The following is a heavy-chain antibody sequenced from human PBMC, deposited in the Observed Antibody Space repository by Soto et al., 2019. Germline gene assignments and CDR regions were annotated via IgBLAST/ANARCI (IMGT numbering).Heavy chain of an antibody. CDR2: IIPIFGTA. CDR1: GGTFSSYA. Sequence: SVKVSCKASGGTFSSYAISWVRQAPGQGLEWMGGIIPIFGTANYAQKFQGRVTITADESTSTAYMELSSLRSEDTAVYYCARAPNFCSSTSCYPPQYNWFDPWGQGTLATVSS. V-gene: IGHV1-69*13. J-gene: IGHJ5*02. D-gene: IGHD2-2*01. CDR3: ARAPNFCSSTSCYPPQYNWFDP.